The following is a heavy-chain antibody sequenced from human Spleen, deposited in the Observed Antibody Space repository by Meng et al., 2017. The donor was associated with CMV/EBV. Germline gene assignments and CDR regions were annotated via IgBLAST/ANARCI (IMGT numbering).Heavy chain of an antibody. D-gene: IGHD2-21*02. CDR2: IKLNSGGP. Sequence: ASVKVSCKASGHTFTGYYMHWVRQAPGQGLEWMGWIKLNSGGPHYAQKFQGRVTMTRDTSTSTAYMELSSLRSDDTAVYYCARAGLNNQPLLLVIWAFDVWGQETMVTVSS. CDR1: GHTFTGYY. CDR3: ARAGLNNQPLLLVIWAFDV. J-gene: IGHJ3*01. V-gene: IGHV1-2*02.